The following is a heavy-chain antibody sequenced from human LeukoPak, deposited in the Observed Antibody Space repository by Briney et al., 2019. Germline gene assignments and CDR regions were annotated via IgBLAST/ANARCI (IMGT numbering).Heavy chain of an antibody. CDR1: GFDFSSYG. J-gene: IGHJ5*02. CDR3: AKAGRNYHNWCDP. D-gene: IGHD4-11*01. CDR2: ISYDGSAK. Sequence: GGSLRLSCAASGFDFSSYGMHWVRQAPGKGLEWVGVISYDGSAKFYAESVEGRFTISRDNSKNTLYLQMNNLRAEETAVYYCAKAGRNYHNWCDPWAQETLVSVSS. V-gene: IGHV3-30*18.